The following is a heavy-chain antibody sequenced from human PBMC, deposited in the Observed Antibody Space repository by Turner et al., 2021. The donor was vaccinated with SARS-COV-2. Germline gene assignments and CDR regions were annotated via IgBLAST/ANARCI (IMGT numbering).Heavy chain of an antibody. CDR1: GYTLPELS. Sequence: QVQVVQSGAEVKKPGASVKVPCKVSGYTLPELSMHWVRQAPGKGLEWMGGFDPEDAETIYAQKFQGRVTMTEDTSTDTAYMELSSLRSEHTAVYYCATATVIYGDYVNYYYYYGMDVWGQGTTVTVSS. J-gene: IGHJ6*02. CDR2: FDPEDAET. CDR3: ATATVIYGDYVNYYYYYGMDV. D-gene: IGHD4-17*01. V-gene: IGHV1-24*01.